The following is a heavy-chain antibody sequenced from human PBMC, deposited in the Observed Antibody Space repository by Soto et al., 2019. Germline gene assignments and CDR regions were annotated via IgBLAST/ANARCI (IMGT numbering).Heavy chain of an antibody. D-gene: IGHD2-21*01. CDR1: GGSISSGYY. Sequence: SETLSLTCSVSGGSISSGYYWTWIRQHPGKGLEWIGYIYYSGNTYYNPSLRSRVTISVDTSKNQFSLKLSSVTAADTAVYYCESTEYVAYYMDVWGQGTTVTVSS. CDR3: ESTEYVAYYMDV. J-gene: IGHJ6*03. CDR2: IYYSGNT. V-gene: IGHV4-31*03.